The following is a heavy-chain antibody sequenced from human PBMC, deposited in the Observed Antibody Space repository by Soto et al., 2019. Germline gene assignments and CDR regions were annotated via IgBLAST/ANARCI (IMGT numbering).Heavy chain of an antibody. V-gene: IGHV4-39*01. D-gene: IGHD4-4*01. Sequence: SETLSLTCTVSGGSISSSSYYWGWIRQPPGKGLEWIGSIYYSGSTYYNPSLKSRVTISVDTSKNQFSLKLSSVTAADTAVYYCARVGGDYSNSYYMDVWGKGTTVT. CDR2: IYYSGST. CDR1: GGSISSSSYY. J-gene: IGHJ6*03. CDR3: ARVGGDYSNSYYMDV.